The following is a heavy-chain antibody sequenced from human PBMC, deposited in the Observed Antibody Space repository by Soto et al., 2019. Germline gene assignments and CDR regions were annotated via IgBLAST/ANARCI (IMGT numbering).Heavy chain of an antibody. CDR1: GGTFDSYV. J-gene: IGHJ5*02. CDR3: ARVPSSGIFYFVDP. Sequence: QVQLVQSGAEVKKPGSSVKVSCKASGGTFDSYVISWLRQAHGQGLECMGGIMPIFGTPNYAQKFRGRVTISADESTSTAYLDLSSLTSDDTAVYYCARVPSSGIFYFVDPWGQGTLVTVS. CDR2: IMPIFGTP. D-gene: IGHD3-10*01. V-gene: IGHV1-69*01.